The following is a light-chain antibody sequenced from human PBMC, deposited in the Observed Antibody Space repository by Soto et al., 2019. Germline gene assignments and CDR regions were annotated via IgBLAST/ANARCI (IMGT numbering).Light chain of an antibody. J-gene: IGKJ2*03. CDR1: QSVDSRY. Sequence: DIVLTQSPGTLSLSPGERATLSCRASQSVDSRYLAWYQQKPGQAPRLLIYAVSSRATGIPDRFSGSGSGTAFTLTISRLEPEDFAEYYCQQYGSSPRYSFGQGTKLEIK. CDR2: AVS. V-gene: IGKV3-20*01. CDR3: QQYGSSPRYS.